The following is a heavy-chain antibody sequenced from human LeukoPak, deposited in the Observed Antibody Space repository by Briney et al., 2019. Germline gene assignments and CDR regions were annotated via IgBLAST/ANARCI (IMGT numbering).Heavy chain of an antibody. J-gene: IGHJ5*02. CDR3: TRVNLRGSQYNWFDP. CDR1: GGTFRSHI. Sequence: GASVKVSCKTFGGTFRSHIFSWVRQAPGQGLEWMGKITPIIDSAKYSQKFRDRLTITGDSSTGTAYMELSSLTPEDTALYYCTRVNLRGSQYNWFDPWGQETLVIVSS. CDR2: ITPIIDSA. D-gene: IGHD1-26*01. V-gene: IGHV1-69*08.